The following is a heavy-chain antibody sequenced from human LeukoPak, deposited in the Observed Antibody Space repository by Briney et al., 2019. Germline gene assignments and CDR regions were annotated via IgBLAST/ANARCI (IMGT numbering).Heavy chain of an antibody. Sequence: SETLSLTCTVSGGSISSSNYFWSWIRQPPGKGLEWIGEINHSGSTNYNPSLKSRVTISVDTSKNQFSLKLSSVTAADTAVYYRARAGRYSSGWYPFDYWGQGTLVTVSS. CDR2: INHSGST. D-gene: IGHD6-19*01. CDR3: ARAGRYSSGWYPFDY. CDR1: GGSISSSNYF. V-gene: IGHV4-39*07. J-gene: IGHJ4*02.